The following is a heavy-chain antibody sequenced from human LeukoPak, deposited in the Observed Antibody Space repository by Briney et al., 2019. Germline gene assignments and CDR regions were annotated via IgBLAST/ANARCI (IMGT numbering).Heavy chain of an antibody. J-gene: IGHJ4*02. V-gene: IGHV4-34*01. CDR2: INHSGST. D-gene: IGHD2-2*01. CDR1: GGSFSGYY. CDR3: ARVRRWIVVVPAARTAVFDY. Sequence: PSVTLSLTCAVYGGSFSGYYWSWIRQPPGKGLEWIGEINHSGSTNYNPSLKSRVTISVDTSKNQFSLKLSSVTAADTAVCYCARVRRWIVVVPAARTAVFDYWGQGTLVTVSS.